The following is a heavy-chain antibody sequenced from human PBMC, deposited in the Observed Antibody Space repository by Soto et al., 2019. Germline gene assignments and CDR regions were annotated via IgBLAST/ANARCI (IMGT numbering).Heavy chain of an antibody. CDR1: GFTFSSYS. J-gene: IGHJ4*02. D-gene: IGHD4-17*01. CDR2: ISSSSSTI. Sequence: GSLRLSCAASGFTFSSYSMNWVRQAPGKGLEWVSYISSSSSTIYYADSVKGRFTISRDNAKNSLYLQVNSLRAEDTAVYYCARGMTTTDFDYWGQGTLVTVSS. CDR3: ARGMTTTDFDY. V-gene: IGHV3-48*04.